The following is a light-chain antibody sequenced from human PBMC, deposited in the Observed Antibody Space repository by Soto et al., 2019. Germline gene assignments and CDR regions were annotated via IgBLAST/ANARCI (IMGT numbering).Light chain of an antibody. J-gene: IGLJ1*01. CDR3: CSYPGSYTFDV. Sequence: QSVLTQPPSASGTPGQRVTICRSGDSSSIERNTVSWYQQLPGMAPKLLIYLNSRRPSGVPDRFSGSKSGNTASLTISGLQAEDEADYYCCSYPGSYTFDVFGTGTKVTVL. CDR2: LNS. CDR1: SSSIERNT. V-gene: IGLV1-44*01.